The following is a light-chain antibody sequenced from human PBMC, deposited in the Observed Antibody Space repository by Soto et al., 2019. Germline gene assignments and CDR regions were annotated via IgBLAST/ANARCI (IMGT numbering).Light chain of an antibody. Sequence: DIQMTQSPSTLSASVGDRVTITCRASQSISSWLAWYQQKPGKAPKLLIYDASSLESGVPSRFSGSGSGTDFTLTISRLEPEDFAVYYCHQYGNTLWTFGQGTKVDIK. CDR3: HQYGNTLWT. CDR2: DAS. CDR1: QSISSW. J-gene: IGKJ1*01. V-gene: IGKV1-5*01.